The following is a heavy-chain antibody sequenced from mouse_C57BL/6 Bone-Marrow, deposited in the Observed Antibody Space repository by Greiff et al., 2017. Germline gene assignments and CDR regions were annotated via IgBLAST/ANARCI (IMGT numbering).Heavy chain of an antibody. J-gene: IGHJ2*01. D-gene: IGHD1-2*01. CDR1: GYTFTSYW. CDR2: IDPSDSYT. V-gene: IGHV1-50*01. CDR3: ASYGGYYFDY. Sequence: QVQLQQPGAELVKPGASVKLSCKASGYTFTSYWMQWVKQRPGQGLEWIGEIDPSDSYTNYNQKFKGKAKLTVDTSSSTAYRQLSSLTSEDSAVYYCASYGGYYFDYWGQGTTLTVSS.